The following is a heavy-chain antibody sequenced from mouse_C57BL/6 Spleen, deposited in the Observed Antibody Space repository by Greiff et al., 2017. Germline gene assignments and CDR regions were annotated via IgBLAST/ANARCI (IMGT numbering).Heavy chain of an antibody. V-gene: IGHV1-53*01. J-gene: IGHJ2*01. D-gene: IGHD1-1*01. CDR3: ARSGDYYGSSWDYFDY. CDR1: GYTFTSYW. CDR2: INPSNGGT. Sequence: QVQLQQPGTELVKPGASVKLSCKASGYTFTSYWMHWVKQRPGQGLEWIGNINPSNGGTNYNEKFKSKAPLTVDKSSSTAYMQVSSLTSEDSAVYYCARSGDYYGSSWDYFDYWGQGTTLTVSS.